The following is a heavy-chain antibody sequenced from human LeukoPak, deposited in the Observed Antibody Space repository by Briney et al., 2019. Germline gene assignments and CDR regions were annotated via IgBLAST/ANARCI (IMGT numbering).Heavy chain of an antibody. J-gene: IGHJ4*02. CDR1: GYAFTSYG. Sequence: GASVKVSCKASGYAFTSYGISWVRQAPGQGLEWMGWISAYNGNTNYAQKLQGRVTMTTDTSTSTAYMELRSLRSDDTAVYYCYSSVCSGTSCLFDYWGQGTLVTVSS. CDR2: ISAYNGNT. CDR3: YSSVCSGTSCLFDY. V-gene: IGHV1-18*01. D-gene: IGHD2-2*01.